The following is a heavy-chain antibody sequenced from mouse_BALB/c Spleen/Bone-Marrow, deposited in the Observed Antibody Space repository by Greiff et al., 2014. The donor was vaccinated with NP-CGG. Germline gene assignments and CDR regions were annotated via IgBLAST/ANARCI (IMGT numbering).Heavy chain of an antibody. V-gene: IGHV1-15*01. CDR3: TREGIYFGYDVPMDY. CDR1: GYKFTDYE. CDR2: IDPATGGT. J-gene: IGHJ4*01. Sequence: VQLQESGAELVRPGASVTLSCKASGYKFTDYEMHWVKQTPVHGLEWIGSIDPATGGTAYNQNFKGKATLTADRSSTTAYMELRSLTSEDSAVYYCTREGIYFGYDVPMDYWGQGTSVTVSS. D-gene: IGHD2-2*01.